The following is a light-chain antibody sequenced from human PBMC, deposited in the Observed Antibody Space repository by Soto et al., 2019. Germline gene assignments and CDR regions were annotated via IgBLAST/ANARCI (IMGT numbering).Light chain of an antibody. CDR1: QSVDSN. CDR2: GAS. J-gene: IGKJ4*01. CDR3: QQYNDWPLT. Sequence: EIVMTQSPATLSVSPGDGATLSCRARQSVDSNLAWYQQKPGQTPRLLIYGASTRPTGIPARFSGSGSGTEFTLTSISLQSEESAVYYCQQYNDWPLTFGGGTKVEIK. V-gene: IGKV3D-15*01.